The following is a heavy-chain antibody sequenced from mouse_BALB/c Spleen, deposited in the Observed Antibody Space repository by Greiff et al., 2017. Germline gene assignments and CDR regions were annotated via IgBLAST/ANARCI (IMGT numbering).Heavy chain of an antibody. CDR3: VRALDSYYAMDY. CDR1: GFSLTSYD. J-gene: IGHJ4*01. CDR2: IWTGGGT. Sequence: QVQLQQSGPGLVAPSQSLSITCTVSGFSLTSYDISWIRQPPGKGLEWLGVIWTGGGTNYNSAFMSRLSISKDNSKSQVFLKMNSLQTDDTAIYYCVRALDSYYAMDYWGQGTSVTVSS. V-gene: IGHV2-9-2*01.